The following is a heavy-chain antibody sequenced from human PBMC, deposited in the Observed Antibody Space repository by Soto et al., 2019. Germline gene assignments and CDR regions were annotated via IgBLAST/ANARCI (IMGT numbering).Heavy chain of an antibody. V-gene: IGHV3-48*03. J-gene: IGHJ4*02. Sequence: GGSLRLSCAPAGFTCSHFEMSCVRQAQGKGLEGISYITSSGGTTYYADSVKGRFTISRDNTKNSQYLQMNNLRAEDSAVYYGAKGHAFVAPQNGRSFASWREGSLVTV. CDR3: AKGHAFVAPQNGRSFAS. CDR1: GFTCSHFE. CDR2: ITSSGGTT. D-gene: IGHD2-21*01.